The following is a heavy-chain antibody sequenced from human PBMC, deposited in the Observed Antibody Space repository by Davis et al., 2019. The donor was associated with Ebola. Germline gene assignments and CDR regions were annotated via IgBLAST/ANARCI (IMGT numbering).Heavy chain of an antibody. D-gene: IGHD2-2*01. J-gene: IGHJ4*02. CDR1: GYTFTSYG. CDR3: ARDGGYCSSTSCSHDY. V-gene: IGHV1-18*01. Sequence: ASVKVSCKASGYTFTSYGISWVRQAPGQGLEWMGWISAYNGNTNYAQKLQGRVTMTTDTSTSTAYMELRSLRSDDTAVYYCARDGGYCSSTSCSHDYWGQGTLVTVSS. CDR2: ISAYNGNT.